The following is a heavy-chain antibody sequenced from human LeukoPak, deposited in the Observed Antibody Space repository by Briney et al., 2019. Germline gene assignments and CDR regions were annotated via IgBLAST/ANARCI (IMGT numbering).Heavy chain of an antibody. J-gene: IGHJ4*02. CDR1: GYTLTELS. Sequence: ASVKVSCKVSGYTLTELSMHWVRQAPGKGLEWMGGFDPEDGETIYAQKFQGRVTMTEDTSTDTAYMELSSLRSEDTAVYYCATVLVSFRSDYFDYWGQGTLVSVYS. CDR2: FDPEDGET. V-gene: IGHV1-24*01. CDR3: ATVLVSFRSDYFDY.